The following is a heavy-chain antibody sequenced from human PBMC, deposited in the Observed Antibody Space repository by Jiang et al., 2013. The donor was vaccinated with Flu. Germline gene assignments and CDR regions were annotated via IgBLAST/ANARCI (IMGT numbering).Heavy chain of an antibody. V-gene: IGHV4-34*01. CDR1: GGSFSGYY. D-gene: IGHD2-8*01. J-gene: IGHJ3*02. CDR2: INHSGST. CDR3: ARVYRSRYCTNGVCYTGAFDI. Sequence: LLKPSETLSLTCAVYGGSFSGYYWSWIRQPPGKGLEWIGEINHSGSTNYNPSLKSRVTISVDTSKNQFSLKLSSVTAADTAVYYCARVYRSRYCTNGVCYTGAFDIWGQGTMVTVSS.